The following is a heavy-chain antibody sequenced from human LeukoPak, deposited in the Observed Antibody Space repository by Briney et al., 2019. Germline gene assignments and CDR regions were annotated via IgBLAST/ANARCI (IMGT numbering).Heavy chain of an antibody. J-gene: IGHJ4*02. D-gene: IGHD3-22*01. CDR3: ARGQLADSY. CDR2: IKPDGSEK. CDR1: GFTFTTYW. V-gene: IGHV3-7*01. Sequence: GGSLRLSCAASGFTFTTYWMSWIRQTPGKGLEWVAKIKPDGSEKPYVDSVKGRFTISRDNAKNSVFLQMDSLRVEDTALYYCARGQLADSYWGQGALVTVSS.